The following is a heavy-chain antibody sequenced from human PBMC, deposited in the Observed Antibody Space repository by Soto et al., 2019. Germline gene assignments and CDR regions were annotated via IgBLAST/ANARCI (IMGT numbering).Heavy chain of an antibody. CDR1: GGTFSSYA. CDR3: ARCGGGSGYFDQRAFDY. Sequence: QVQLVQSGAEVKKPGSSVKVSCKASGGTFSSYAISWVRQAPGQGLEWMGGIIPIFGTANYAQKFQGRVTITADESTSTANMELGSLRSEDTAVYYCARCGGGSGYFDQRAFDYWGQGTLVTVSS. D-gene: IGHD3-9*01. V-gene: IGHV1-69*01. CDR2: IIPIFGTA. J-gene: IGHJ4*02.